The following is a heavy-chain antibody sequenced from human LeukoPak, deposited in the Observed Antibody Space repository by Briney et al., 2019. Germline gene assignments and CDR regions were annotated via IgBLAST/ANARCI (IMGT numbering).Heavy chain of an antibody. V-gene: IGHV1-69*05. CDR2: IIPIFGTA. Sequence: GASVKVSCKASGGTFSSYAISWVRQAPGQGLEWMGGIIPIFGTANYAQKFQGRVTITTDESTSTAYMELSSLRSEDTAVYYCASSNYDFWSGYYGSWFDPWGQGTLVTVSS. D-gene: IGHD3-3*01. CDR1: GGTFSSYA. J-gene: IGHJ5*02. CDR3: ASSNYDFWSGYYGSWFDP.